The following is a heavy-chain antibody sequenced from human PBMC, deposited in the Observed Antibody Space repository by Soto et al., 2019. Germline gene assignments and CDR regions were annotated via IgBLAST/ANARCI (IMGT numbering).Heavy chain of an antibody. V-gene: IGHV3-23*01. Sequence: EVQLLESGGGLVQPGGSLRLSCTASGFSFRIYAMTWVRQAPGKGLEWVSIVNGGGDTTYYADSVKGRFTISRDNSENTVFLHMNSLRGEDTAVYYCAAVPYRYGSLYSFDFWGQGTLVTVSS. CDR2: VNGGGDTT. CDR1: GFSFRIYA. CDR3: AAVPYRYGSLYSFDF. J-gene: IGHJ4*02. D-gene: IGHD5-18*01.